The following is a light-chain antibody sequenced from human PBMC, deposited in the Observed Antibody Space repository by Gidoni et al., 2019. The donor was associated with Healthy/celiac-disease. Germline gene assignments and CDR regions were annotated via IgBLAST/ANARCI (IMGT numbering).Light chain of an antibody. Sequence: CTLSSGHSSYIIAWHQQQPGNAPRYLMKLEGSGSYNKGSGVPYRFSGSSLGADRYLTISNLQSEDEADYYWETWDSNTQVFGGGTKLTV. J-gene: IGLJ3*02. CDR1: SGHSSYI. V-gene: IGLV4-60*03. CDR2: LEGSGSY. CDR3: ETWDSNTQV.